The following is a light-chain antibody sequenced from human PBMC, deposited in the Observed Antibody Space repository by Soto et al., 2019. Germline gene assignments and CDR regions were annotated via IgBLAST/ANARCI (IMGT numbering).Light chain of an antibody. V-gene: IGKV3D-15*01. Sequence: ENVLTQSPGTMSLSPGERATLSCRVSQSVSTYLAWYQQKPGQAPRLLIYGASTRATGIPARFSGSGSGTEFTLTISSLQSEDFAVYYCQQYKNWPPITFGQGTRLEIK. CDR1: QSVSTY. CDR3: QQYKNWPPIT. J-gene: IGKJ5*01. CDR2: GAS.